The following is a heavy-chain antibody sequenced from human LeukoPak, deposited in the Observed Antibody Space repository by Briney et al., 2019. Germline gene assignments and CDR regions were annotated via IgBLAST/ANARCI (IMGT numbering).Heavy chain of an antibody. CDR1: GFTFSSYW. V-gene: IGHV3-23*01. Sequence: QTGGSLRLSCAASGFTFSSYWMSWVRQAPGKGLEWVSLISGSGNSTYYADSVKGRFTISRDNSKNTLYLQMNSLRAEDTAVYYCAKVLVLVSANRYYFDYWGQGTLVTVSS. J-gene: IGHJ4*02. CDR2: ISGSGNST. CDR3: AKVLVLVSANRYYFDY. D-gene: IGHD2-15*01.